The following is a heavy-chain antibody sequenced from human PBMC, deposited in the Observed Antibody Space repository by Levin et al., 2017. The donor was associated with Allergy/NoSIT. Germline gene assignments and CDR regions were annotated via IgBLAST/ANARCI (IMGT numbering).Heavy chain of an antibody. CDR2: IYRGGST. CDR1: GFTVSNNY. D-gene: IGHD5-24*01. Sequence: GGSLRLSCAASGFTVSNNYMSWVRQAPGKGLEWVSVIYRGGSTYYADSVKGRFTLSRDNSKNTLYLQMSSLRAEDTAIYYCATGGSGYNPQARGNYFDYWGQGTLVTVSS. V-gene: IGHV3-53*01. CDR3: ATGGSGYNPQARGNYFDY. J-gene: IGHJ4*02.